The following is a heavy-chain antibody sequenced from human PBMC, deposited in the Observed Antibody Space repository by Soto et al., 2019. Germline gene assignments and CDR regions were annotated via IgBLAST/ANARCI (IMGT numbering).Heavy chain of an antibody. CDR3: AKGGRAVTTFLGYFDY. V-gene: IGHV3-9*01. D-gene: IGHD4-17*01. CDR2: ISWNSGSI. J-gene: IGHJ4*02. CDR1: GFTFDDYA. Sequence: PGGSLRLSCAASGFTFDDYAMHWVRQAPGKGLEWVSGISWNSGSIGYADSVKGRFTISRDNAKNSLYLQMNSLRAEDTALYYCAKGGRAVTTFLGYFDYWGQGTLVTVSS.